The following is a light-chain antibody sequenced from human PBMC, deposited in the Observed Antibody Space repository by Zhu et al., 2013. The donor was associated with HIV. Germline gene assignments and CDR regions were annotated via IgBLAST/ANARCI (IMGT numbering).Light chain of an antibody. CDR3: QLRYNWPPALT. CDR2: DTS. Sequence: EIVLTQSPDILSLSPGERATLSCRASQSVTSYLAWYQQKPGQAPRLLIYDTSNRATGIPARFSGSGSGTDFTLTISSLEPEDFAIYYCQLRYNWPPALTFGGGTTVDIK. J-gene: IGKJ4*01. CDR1: QSVTSY. V-gene: IGKV3-11*01.